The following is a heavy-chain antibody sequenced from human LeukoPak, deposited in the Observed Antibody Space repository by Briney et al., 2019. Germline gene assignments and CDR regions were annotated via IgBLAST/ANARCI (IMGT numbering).Heavy chain of an antibody. D-gene: IGHD3-22*01. Sequence: GGSLRLSCAASGFTLSSYNMNWVRQTPGKGLEWVSCISSSSSYIYYADSVKGRFTISRDNAKNSLYLQMNSLRVEDTAVYYCARGPYSYDSSGAFDIWGQGTMVTVSS. CDR3: ARGPYSYDSSGAFDI. V-gene: IGHV3-21*01. J-gene: IGHJ3*02. CDR2: ISSSSSYI. CDR1: GFTLSSYN.